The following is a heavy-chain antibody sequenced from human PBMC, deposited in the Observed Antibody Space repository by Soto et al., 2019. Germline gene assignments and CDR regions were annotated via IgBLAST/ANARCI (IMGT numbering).Heavy chain of an antibody. J-gene: IGHJ4*02. V-gene: IGHV3-30*03. CDR3: ARESEDLTSNFDY. CDR2: ISYDGSNK. CDR1: GFTFSSYG. Sequence: GGSLRLSCAASGFTFSSYGMHWVRQAPGKGLEWVAVISYDGSNKYYADSVKGRFTISRDNSKNTLYLQMNSLRAEDTAVYYCARESEDLTSNFDYWGQGTLVTVSS.